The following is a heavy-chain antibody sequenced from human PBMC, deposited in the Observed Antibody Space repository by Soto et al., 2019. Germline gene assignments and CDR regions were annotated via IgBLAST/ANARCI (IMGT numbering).Heavy chain of an antibody. CDR1: GGTFSSYA. V-gene: IGHV1-69*06. CDR3: ARRDTSGFLRYFDN. D-gene: IGHD3-3*01. CDR2: IVPNVGTV. J-gene: IGHJ4*02. Sequence: VASVKVSCKASGGTFSSYAINWVRQAPGQGLEWMGGIVPNVGTVNYAQKFRGKVTITADKSTGTAYMELSSLRSEDTALYYCARRDTSGFLRYFDNWGQGTQVTVSS.